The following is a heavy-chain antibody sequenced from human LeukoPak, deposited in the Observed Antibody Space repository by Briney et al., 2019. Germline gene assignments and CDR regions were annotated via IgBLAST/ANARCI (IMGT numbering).Heavy chain of an antibody. J-gene: IGHJ4*02. CDR1: GFSMSSYY. V-gene: IGHV4-59*08. CDR3: ERHGRPVRGYFDY. Sequence: SETLSLTCTVSGFSMSSYYWSWIRQPPGKGLEWIGYIHYTGSTKYNASLKSRVTISVDTSKNQFSLTLNSVTAADTAVYYCERHGRPVRGYFDYWGQGTLVTVSS. CDR2: IHYTGST. D-gene: IGHD1-1*01.